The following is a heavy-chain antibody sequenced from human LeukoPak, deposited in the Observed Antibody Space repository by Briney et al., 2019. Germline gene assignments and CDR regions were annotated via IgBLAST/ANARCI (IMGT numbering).Heavy chain of an antibody. CDR3: ASVKLGPEGFFDS. V-gene: IGHV1-2*02. J-gene: IGHJ4*02. D-gene: IGHD7-27*01. Sequence: ASVKVSCKASGNTFSGYYIHWVRQAPGQGLEWMGWINPKSGGTNYAQKFQGRVTMTRDTSIGTAYMELRRLRSDDTAVYHCASVKLGPEGFFDSWGQGTLVTVSS. CDR1: GNTFSGYY. CDR2: INPKSGGT.